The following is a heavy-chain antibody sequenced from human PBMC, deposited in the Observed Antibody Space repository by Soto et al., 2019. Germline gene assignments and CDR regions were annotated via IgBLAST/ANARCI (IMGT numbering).Heavy chain of an antibody. V-gene: IGHV3-23*01. CDR2: IRFSVSDT. CDR3: AKTDKFIADISGWANRFDY. D-gene: IGHD6-19*01. CDR1: GFTFSNYV. Sequence: EVQLLESGGGLEQPGGSLRLSWAASGFTFSNYVMTWLRQVPGKGLEWVSSIRFSVSDTFYADSVKGRFTVSRDNSKNTLFLQMNSLRAEDTAVYYCAKTDKFIADISGWANRFDYWGQGTLVTVSS. J-gene: IGHJ4*02.